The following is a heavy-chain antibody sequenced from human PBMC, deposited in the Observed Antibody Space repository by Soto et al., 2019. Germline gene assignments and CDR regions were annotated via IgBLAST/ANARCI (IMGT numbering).Heavy chain of an antibody. CDR1: GGSFSGYY. CDR3: ARGIGSGSFYYYYGMDV. D-gene: IGHD1-26*01. Sequence: QVQLQQWGAGLLKPSETLSLTCAVYGGSFSGYYWSWIRQPPGKGLEWIGEINHSGSTNYNPSLKRRVTISVDTSKNQFSLKLSSVTAADTAVYYCARGIGSGSFYYYYGMDVWGQGTTVTVSS. V-gene: IGHV4-34*01. J-gene: IGHJ6*02. CDR2: INHSGST.